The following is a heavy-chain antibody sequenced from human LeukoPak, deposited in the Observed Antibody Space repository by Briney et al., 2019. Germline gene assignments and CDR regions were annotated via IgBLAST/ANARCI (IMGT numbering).Heavy chain of an antibody. V-gene: IGHV3-30*02. Sequence: PGGSLRLSCAASGFTFSSYGMHWVRQAPGKGLEWVAFIRYDGSNKYYADSVKGRFTISRDNSKNTLYLQMNSLRAEDTAVYYCAKVSRNYYDSSGYYFGGFDYWGQGTLVTVSS. CDR1: GFTFSSYG. CDR3: AKVSRNYYDSSGYYFGGFDY. D-gene: IGHD3-22*01. J-gene: IGHJ4*02. CDR2: IRYDGSNK.